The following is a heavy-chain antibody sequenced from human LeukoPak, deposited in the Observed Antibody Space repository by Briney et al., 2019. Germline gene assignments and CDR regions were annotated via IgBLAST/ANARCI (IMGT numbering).Heavy chain of an antibody. Sequence: NSSETLSLTCTVSGGSISSYYWSWIRQPPGKGLEWIGYIYYSGSTNYNPSLKSRVTISVDTSKNQFSPKLSSVTAADTAVYYCARGRDGYNGDYFDYWGQGTLVTVSS. D-gene: IGHD5-24*01. CDR3: ARGRDGYNGDYFDY. CDR2: IYYSGST. CDR1: GGSISSYY. J-gene: IGHJ4*02. V-gene: IGHV4-59*01.